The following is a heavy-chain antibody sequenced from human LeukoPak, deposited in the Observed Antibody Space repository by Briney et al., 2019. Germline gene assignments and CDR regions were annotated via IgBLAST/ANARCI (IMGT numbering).Heavy chain of an antibody. D-gene: IGHD3-10*01. CDR3: ARVWAMVRGAPGDFDY. CDR2: ISGSGGST. J-gene: IGHJ4*02. CDR1: GFTFSSYA. Sequence: GGSLRLSCAASGFTFSSYAMSWVRQAPGKGLEWVSAISGSGGSTYYADSVKGRFTISRDNAKNSLYLQMNSLRAEDTAVYYCARVWAMVRGAPGDFDYWGQGTLVTVSS. V-gene: IGHV3-23*01.